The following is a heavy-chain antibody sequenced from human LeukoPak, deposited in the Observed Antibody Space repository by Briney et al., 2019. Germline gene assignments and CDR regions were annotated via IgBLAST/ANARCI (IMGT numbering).Heavy chain of an antibody. CDR2: IHYSGST. Sequence: SETLSLTCTVSGGSISTYYWSWIRQTPGKGLEWIGYIHYSGSTNYNPSLNSRVTISVDTSKNQFSLKVNSVTAADTAVYYCARGTHSSSPIPLDYWGQGTLVTVSS. V-gene: IGHV4-59*01. CDR3: ARGTHSSSPIPLDY. D-gene: IGHD6-6*01. CDR1: GGSISTYY. J-gene: IGHJ4*02.